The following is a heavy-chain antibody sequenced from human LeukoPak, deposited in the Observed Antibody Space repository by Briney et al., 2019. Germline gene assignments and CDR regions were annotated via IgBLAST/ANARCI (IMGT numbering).Heavy chain of an antibody. CDR2: ISSSGSDR. V-gene: IGHV3-21*01. CDR1: GFTFSTYS. CDR3: AELGITMIGGV. J-gene: IGHJ6*04. D-gene: IGHD3-10*02. Sequence: GGSLRLSCAATGFTFSTYSLNWVRQAPGKGLEWVSLISSSGSDRYYADSVKGRFTISRDNAKSSVYLQMNNLRPEDTAVYYCAELGITMIGGVWGKGTTVTISS.